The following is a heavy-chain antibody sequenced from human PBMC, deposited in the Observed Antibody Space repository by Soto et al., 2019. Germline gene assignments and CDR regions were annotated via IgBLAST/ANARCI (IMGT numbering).Heavy chain of an antibody. D-gene: IGHD6-13*01. CDR1: GNSFTSYW. CDR3: AGLAGYSSQSYYYYGMDV. V-gene: IGHV5-10-1*01. CDR2: IDPSDSYT. J-gene: IGHJ6*02. Sequence: XESLKISWKGSGNSFTSYWVSWVLQMPGKGLEWMGRIDPSDSYTNYSPSFQGHVTISADKSISTAYLQWSSLKASDTAMYYCAGLAGYSSQSYYYYGMDVWGQGTTVTVSS.